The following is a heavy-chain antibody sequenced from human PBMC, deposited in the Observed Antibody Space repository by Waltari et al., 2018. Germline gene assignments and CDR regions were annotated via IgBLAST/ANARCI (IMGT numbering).Heavy chain of an antibody. CDR3: AGDRAIGLFFDY. CDR2: VHHSGKT. CDR1: W. D-gene: IGHD2-2*01. V-gene: IGHV4-4*02. J-gene: IGHJ4*02. Sequence: WWSWVRQSPEKGLEWIGQVHHSGKTHYNPSLQSRVAISVDKPKNQFSLNLNPVTAADTAIYYCAGDRAIGLFFDYWGRGTLVTVSS.